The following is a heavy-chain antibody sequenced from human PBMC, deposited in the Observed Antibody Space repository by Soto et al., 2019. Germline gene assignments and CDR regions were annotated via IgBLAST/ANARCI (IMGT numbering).Heavy chain of an antibody. Sequence: EVQLLESGGALVHPGGSLRLSCAASGFTFSSCAMNWVRQAPGKGLEWVSTISGSGGSAYYADSVKGRFTISKDNSKNTLYLQMNRLRAEYMAVYFCAKEGCSGWYYFDYWGQGTLVTVSS. D-gene: IGHD6-19*01. V-gene: IGHV3-23*01. J-gene: IGHJ4*02. CDR3: AKEGCSGWYYFDY. CDR2: ISGSGGSA. CDR1: GFTFSSCA.